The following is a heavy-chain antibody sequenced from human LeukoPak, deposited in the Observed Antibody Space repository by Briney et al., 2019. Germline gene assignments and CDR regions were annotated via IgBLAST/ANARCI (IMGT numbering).Heavy chain of an antibody. D-gene: IGHD4-17*01. CDR3: ASSLMTTVTTSYFDY. CDR2: IIPIFGTA. J-gene: IGHJ4*02. Sequence: SVKVSCKASGGTFISYAISWVRQAHGQGLECMGGIIPIFGTANYAQKFQGRVTITTDESTSTAYMELSSLRSEDTAVYYCASSLMTTVTTSYFDYWGQGTLVTVSS. CDR1: GGTFISYA. V-gene: IGHV1-69*05.